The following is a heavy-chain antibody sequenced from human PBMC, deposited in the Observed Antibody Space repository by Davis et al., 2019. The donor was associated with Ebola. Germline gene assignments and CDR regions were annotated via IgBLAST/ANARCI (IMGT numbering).Heavy chain of an antibody. Sequence: ASVKVSCKASGYTFTSYGISWVRQAPGQGLEWMGWISAYNGNTNYAQKFQERVTITRDMSTSTAYMELSSLRSEDTAVYYCAARGGPDYYYYYGMDVWGQGTTVTVSS. J-gene: IGHJ6*02. V-gene: IGHV1-18*01. CDR3: AARGGPDYYYYYGMDV. CDR2: ISAYNGNT. CDR1: GYTFTSYG. D-gene: IGHD2-15*01.